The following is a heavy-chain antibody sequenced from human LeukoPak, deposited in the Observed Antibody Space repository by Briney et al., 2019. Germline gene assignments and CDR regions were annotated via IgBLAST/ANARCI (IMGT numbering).Heavy chain of an antibody. CDR2: IYYSGST. Sequence: SETLSLTCTVSGGSISGSYWNWIRQPPGKGLEGIGSIYYSGSTYYNPSLKSRVTISVDTSKNQFSLKLSSVTAADTAMYYCARLLAPNHEPQKYYDYYYMDVWGKGTTVTVSS. D-gene: IGHD1-14*01. J-gene: IGHJ6*03. CDR3: ARLLAPNHEPQKYYDYYYMDV. CDR1: GGSISGSY. V-gene: IGHV4-59*12.